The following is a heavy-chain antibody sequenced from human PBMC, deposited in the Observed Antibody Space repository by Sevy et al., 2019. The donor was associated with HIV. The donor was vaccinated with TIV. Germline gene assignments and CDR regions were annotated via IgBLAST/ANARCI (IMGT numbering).Heavy chain of an antibody. Sequence: GGSLRLSCAVSGFMFDAYAMHWVRQSPGKGLEWVSSISWNGENMGYADVVKGRFTISRDKAKKSVYLQMNGLRVEDTALFYCVKGMDSAGKYVNFDSWGQGTMVTVSS. CDR1: GFMFDAYA. CDR3: VKGMDSAGKYVNFDS. J-gene: IGHJ4*02. D-gene: IGHD3-22*01. V-gene: IGHV3-9*01. CDR2: ISWNGENM.